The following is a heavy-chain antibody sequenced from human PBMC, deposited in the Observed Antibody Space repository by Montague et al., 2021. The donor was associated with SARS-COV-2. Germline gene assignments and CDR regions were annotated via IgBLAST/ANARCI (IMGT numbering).Heavy chain of an antibody. D-gene: IGHD6-13*01. J-gene: IGHJ3*02. CDR3: ARVGTSGIAAAGVDAFDI. V-gene: IGHV3-53*04. CDR1: GFTVSSNY. Sequence: SLRLSCAASGFTVSSNYMSWVRQAPGKGLEWVSVIYSGGSTYYADSVKGRFTIPRHNSKNTLYLQMNSLRAEDTAVYYCARVGTSGIAAAGVDAFDIWGQGTMVTVSS. CDR2: IYSGGST.